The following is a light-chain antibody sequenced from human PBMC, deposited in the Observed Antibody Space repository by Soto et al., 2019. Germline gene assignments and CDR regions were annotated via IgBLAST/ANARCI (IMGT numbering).Light chain of an antibody. CDR1: SSDVGGYNY. CDR2: EVS. Sequence: QSALTQPPSASGSPGKSVTISCTGTSSDVGGYNYVSWYQQHPGKAPKLMIYEVSKRPSGVPDRFSGSKSGNTASLTVSGLQAEDEAEYYCSSYAGSNNHVVFGGGTKVTVL. CDR3: SSYAGSNNHVV. V-gene: IGLV2-8*01. J-gene: IGLJ2*01.